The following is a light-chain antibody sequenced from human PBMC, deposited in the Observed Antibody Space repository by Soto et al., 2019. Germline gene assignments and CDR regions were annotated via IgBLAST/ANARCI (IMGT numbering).Light chain of an antibody. J-gene: IGKJ5*01. CDR2: GAS. V-gene: IGKV3D-20*02. Sequence: ENVLTQSPGTLSLSPGERATLSCRSSQTVSSTYLAWYQQKPGQAPRLLIYGASSRATGIPDRFSGTVSGTDFTLTISSLEPEDFAVYYCQQRSNWPPDTFGQGTRLEI. CDR3: QQRSNWPPDT. CDR1: QTVSSTY.